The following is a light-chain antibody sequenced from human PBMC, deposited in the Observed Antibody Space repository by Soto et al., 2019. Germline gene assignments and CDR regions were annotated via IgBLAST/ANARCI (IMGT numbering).Light chain of an antibody. J-gene: IGKJ2*01. CDR2: GAS. Sequence: EIVMTQSPATLSVSPGERATLSCRASQSIASNLAWYQQKPGQAPRLLIYGASTRVTGIPARFTGSGSGTEFTLTITSLQSEDFAVYYCQQYSDWYTFGQGTKLEIK. V-gene: IGKV3-15*01. CDR1: QSIASN. CDR3: QQYSDWYT.